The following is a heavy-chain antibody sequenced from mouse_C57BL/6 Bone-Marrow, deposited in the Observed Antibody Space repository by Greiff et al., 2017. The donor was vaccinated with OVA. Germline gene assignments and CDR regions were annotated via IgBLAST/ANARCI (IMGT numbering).Heavy chain of an antibody. CDR2: IYPRSGNT. Sequence: IQESGAELARPGASVKLSCKASGYTFTSYGISWVKQRTGQGLEWIGEIYPRSGNTYYNEKFKGKATLTADKSSSTAYMELRSLTSEDSAVYFCARGGYHYYAMDYWGQGTSVTVSS. J-gene: IGHJ4*01. V-gene: IGHV1-81*01. CDR3: ARGGYHYYAMDY. D-gene: IGHD2-14*01. CDR1: GYTFTSYG.